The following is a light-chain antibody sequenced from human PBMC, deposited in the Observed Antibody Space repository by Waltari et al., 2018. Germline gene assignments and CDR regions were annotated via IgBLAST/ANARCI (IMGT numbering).Light chain of an antibody. CDR1: SPDVRPYNL. J-gene: IGLJ1*01. CDR3: SSYTTSTTLL. V-gene: IGLV2-14*01. CDR2: DVG. Sequence: QSALTQPASVSGSPGQSITISCTGSSPDVRPYNLFSWYQQHPGKVPKLILYDVGNRPSGISHRFSASKSGNTASLTISGLQEEDEGEYYCSSYTTSTTLLFGTGTRLTVL.